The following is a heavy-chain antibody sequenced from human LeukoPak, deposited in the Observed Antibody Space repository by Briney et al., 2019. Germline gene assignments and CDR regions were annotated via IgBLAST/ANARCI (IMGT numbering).Heavy chain of an antibody. J-gene: IGHJ4*02. CDR2: LSGSGDTT. CDR3: AKVAPYGNYVFDY. CDR1: GFTFSSYA. Sequence: PGGSLRLSCAASGFTFSSYAMSWVRQAPGKGLEWVSGLSGSGDTTYHADSVRGRFTISRDNSKNTLYLQMSRLGAEDTAVYYCAKVAPYGNYVFDYWGQGSQVTVSS. V-gene: IGHV3-23*01. D-gene: IGHD1-7*01.